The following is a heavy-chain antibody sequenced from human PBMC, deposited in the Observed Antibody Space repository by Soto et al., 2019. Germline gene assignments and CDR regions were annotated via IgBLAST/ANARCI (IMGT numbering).Heavy chain of an antibody. D-gene: IGHD6-25*01. CDR3: ARGGNQLEY. CDR2: VYPGDSDR. V-gene: IGHV5-51*01. J-gene: IGHJ4*02. CDR1: GYTFTSYW. Sequence: GSLLLSCKGSGYTFTSYWIAWVRQLPGKGLEWLGSVYPGDSDRRDNPTFQGHVTMSVDKSSNTVYLQWSSLNASDTAMYYCARGGNQLEYWGQGVLVTVSS.